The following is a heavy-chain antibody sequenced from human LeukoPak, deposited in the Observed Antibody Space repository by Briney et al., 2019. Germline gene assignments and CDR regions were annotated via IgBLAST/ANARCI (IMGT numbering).Heavy chain of an antibody. Sequence: ASVKVSCKASGYTFTGYYMHWVRQAPGQGLEWMGWINPNSGGTNYAQKFQGWVTMTRAMSISTAYMELSRLRSDDTAVYYCARSVVPAAQYNWFDPWGQGTLVTVSS. CDR1: GYTFTGYY. D-gene: IGHD2-2*01. CDR3: ARSVVPAAQYNWFDP. J-gene: IGHJ5*02. V-gene: IGHV1-2*04. CDR2: INPNSGGT.